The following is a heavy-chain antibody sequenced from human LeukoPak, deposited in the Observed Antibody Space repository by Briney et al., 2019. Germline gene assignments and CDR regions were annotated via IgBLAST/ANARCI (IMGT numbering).Heavy chain of an antibody. V-gene: IGHV3-33*01. J-gene: IGHJ4*02. D-gene: IGHD1-26*01. CDR1: GLTFRNYG. CDR3: ATDRDSGKYYDY. Sequence: WRSLRLSCAASGLTFRNYGMHWVRQAPGKGLEWVAVIWYDGSTQYYVASVKGRFTVSRDNSKNTLYLQMNSLRAEDTAVYYCATDRDSGKYYDYWGQGTLVTVSS. CDR2: IWYDGSTQ.